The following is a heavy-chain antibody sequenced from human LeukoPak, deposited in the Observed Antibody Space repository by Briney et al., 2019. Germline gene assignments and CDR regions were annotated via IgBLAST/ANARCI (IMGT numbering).Heavy chain of an antibody. V-gene: IGHV3-23*01. CDR1: GFTFSSYW. CDR3: AKGQDYYDSSGYPRYYYYGMDV. CDR2: ISGSGGST. J-gene: IGHJ6*02. Sequence: GGSLRLSCAASGFTFSSYWMSWVRQAPGKGLEWVSAISGSGGSTYYADSVKGRFTISRDNSKNTLYLQMNSLRAEDTAVYYCAKGQDYYDSSGYPRYYYYGMDVWGQGTTVTVSS. D-gene: IGHD3-22*01.